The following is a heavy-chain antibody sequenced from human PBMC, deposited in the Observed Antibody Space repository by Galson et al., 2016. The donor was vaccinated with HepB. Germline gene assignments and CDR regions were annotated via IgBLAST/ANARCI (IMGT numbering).Heavy chain of an antibody. J-gene: IGHJ5*02. V-gene: IGHV3-23*01. Sequence: SLRLSCAVSGISVSSYAMHWVRQAPGKGLEWVSRISGGGVNTYYGDSVEGRFTISRDDSKNTLYLQMNSLRVEDTALYYCAKGSYSSGSAVNWFDPWGQGTLVTVSS. D-gene: IGHD6-19*01. CDR1: GISVSSYA. CDR3: AKGSYSSGSAVNWFDP. CDR2: ISGGGVNT.